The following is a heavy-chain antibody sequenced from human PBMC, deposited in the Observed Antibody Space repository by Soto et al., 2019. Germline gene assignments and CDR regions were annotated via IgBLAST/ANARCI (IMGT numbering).Heavy chain of an antibody. CDR1: GYTFTGYY. J-gene: IGHJ6*02. Sequence: QVQLVQSGAEVKKPGAPVKVSCKASGYTFTGYYMHWVRQAPGQGLEWMGWINPNSGGTNYAQKFQGWVTMTRDTSISTAYMELSRLRSDDTAVYYCARDGGTESYFYGMDVWGQGTTVTVSS. CDR2: INPNSGGT. CDR3: ARDGGTESYFYGMDV. D-gene: IGHD1-1*01. V-gene: IGHV1-2*04.